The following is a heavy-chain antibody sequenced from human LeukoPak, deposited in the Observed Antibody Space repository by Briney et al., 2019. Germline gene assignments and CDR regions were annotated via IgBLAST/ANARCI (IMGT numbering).Heavy chain of an antibody. CDR1: GFTFRNYA. CDR2: ISGTGGTT. J-gene: IGHJ4*02. D-gene: IGHD1-14*01. Sequence: GGSLRLSCAASGFTFRNYAMSWVRQAPGKGLEWVSAISGTGGTTNYADSVKGRFTVSRDNSKNTLYLQMNSLRAEDTAVFYCVRAALRGTYCYDCWGRGILVTVSS. CDR3: VRAALRGTYCYDC. V-gene: IGHV3-23*01.